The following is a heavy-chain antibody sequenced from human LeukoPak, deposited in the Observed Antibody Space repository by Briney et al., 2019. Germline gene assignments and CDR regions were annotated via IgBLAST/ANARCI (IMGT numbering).Heavy chain of an antibody. CDR2: INGGGSNT. Sequence: GGSLRLSCAASGFTFNTYVMSWVRQAPGKGLEWVSAINGGGSNTYYADSVKGRFTISRDNSKNMVYLQMNNLRADGTAVYYCAKSVVVITFRFDDWGQGALVTVSS. CDR3: AKSVVVITFRFDD. J-gene: IGHJ4*02. D-gene: IGHD2-15*01. CDR1: GFTFNTYV. V-gene: IGHV3-23*01.